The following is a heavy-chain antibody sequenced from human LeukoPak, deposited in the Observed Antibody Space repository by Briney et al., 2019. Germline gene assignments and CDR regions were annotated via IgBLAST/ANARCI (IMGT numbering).Heavy chain of an antibody. J-gene: IGHJ4*02. CDR3: ARLGDYDAFDY. CDR1: GFTFSNYG. D-gene: IGHD3-16*01. CDR2: IWYDGSNK. V-gene: IGHV3-33*01. Sequence: GGSLRLSCAASGFTFSNYGMHWVRQAPGKGLEWVAVIWYDGSNKYYADSVKGRFTISRDNSKNTLYLQMNSLRAADTAVYYCARLGDYDAFDYWGQGTLVTVSS.